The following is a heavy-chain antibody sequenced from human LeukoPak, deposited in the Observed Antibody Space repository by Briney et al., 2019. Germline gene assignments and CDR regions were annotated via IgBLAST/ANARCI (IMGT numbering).Heavy chain of an antibody. V-gene: IGHV3-21*01. Sequence: GGSLRLSCAASGFTFSSYSMNWVRQAPGKGLEWVSSISSSSSYIYYADSVKGRFTISRDNAKNSLYLQMNSLRAEDTAVYYCATHSTLRYFDWFWGQGTLVTVSS. D-gene: IGHD3-9*01. CDR2: ISSSSSYI. CDR1: GFTFSSYS. J-gene: IGHJ4*02. CDR3: ATHSTLRYFDWF.